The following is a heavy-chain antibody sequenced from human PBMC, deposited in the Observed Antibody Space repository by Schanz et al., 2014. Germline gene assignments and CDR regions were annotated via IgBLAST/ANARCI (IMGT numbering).Heavy chain of an antibody. CDR3: ATWRGDDSGGHGQFDY. D-gene: IGHD3-22*01. CDR1: GGSMSSFY. V-gene: IGHV4-4*07. Sequence: HVQLQESGPGLVKPSETLSLTCTVSGGSMSSFYWNWIRQPAGKGLEWIGRISTSGSTNYNPSLRSRVSMSIGTSKTHFSLRLSSLTAADTAVYYCATWRGDDSGGHGQFDYWGQGALVTVSS. CDR2: ISTSGST. J-gene: IGHJ4*02.